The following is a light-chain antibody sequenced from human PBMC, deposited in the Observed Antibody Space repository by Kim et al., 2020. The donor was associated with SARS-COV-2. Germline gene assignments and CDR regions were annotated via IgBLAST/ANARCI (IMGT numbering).Light chain of an antibody. CDR2: EVN. Sequence: QSALTQPPSASGSPGQSVTISCTGTSSDIGDYNYVSWHQHHPGRAPKVIIYEVNRRPSGVPDRFSGSKSANTASLTVSGLQPDDEADYYCSSYAGGDTFVFGTGTKVTVL. J-gene: IGLJ1*01. CDR3: SSYAGGDTFV. V-gene: IGLV2-8*01. CDR1: SSDIGDYNY.